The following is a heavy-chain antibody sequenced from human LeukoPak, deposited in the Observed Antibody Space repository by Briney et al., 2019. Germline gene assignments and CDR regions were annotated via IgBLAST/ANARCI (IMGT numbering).Heavy chain of an antibody. V-gene: IGHV1-69*01. CDR1: GGTFSSYA. Sequence: VKVSCKASGGTFSSYAISWVRQAPGQGLEWMGGIIPIFGTANYAQKFQGRVTITADESTSTAYMELSSLRSEDTAVYYCARTTYYYGSGSYYNIYYYYMDVWGKGTTVTVSS. D-gene: IGHD3-10*01. J-gene: IGHJ6*03. CDR2: IIPIFGTA. CDR3: ARTTYYYGSGSYYNIYYYYMDV.